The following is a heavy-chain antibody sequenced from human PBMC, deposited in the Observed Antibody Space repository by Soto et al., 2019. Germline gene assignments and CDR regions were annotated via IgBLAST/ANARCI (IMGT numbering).Heavy chain of an antibody. CDR1: GGSISSSSYY. CDR2: IYYSGST. CDR3: ARHPVIVVVPAAMLYFDY. J-gene: IGHJ4*02. Sequence: QLQLQESGPGLVKPSETLSLTCTVSGGSISSSSYYWGWIRQPPGKGLEWLGSIYYSGSTYYNPSLKSRVTISVDTSRNQFSLNLSSVTAADTAVYYCARHPVIVVVPAAMLYFDYWGQGTLVTVSS. D-gene: IGHD2-2*01. V-gene: IGHV4-39*01.